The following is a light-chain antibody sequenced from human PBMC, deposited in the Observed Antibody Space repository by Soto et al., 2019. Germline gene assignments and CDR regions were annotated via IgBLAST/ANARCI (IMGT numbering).Light chain of an antibody. CDR2: ANI. CDR1: SSSIGAGYD. V-gene: IGLV1-40*01. CDR3: QSYDSSLSGYV. J-gene: IGLJ1*01. Sequence: QSVLTQPPSVSGAPGQRVTISCTGSSSSIGAGYDVHWYQQRPGTAPKLLISANINRPSGVPDRFSGSKSGTSASLAITGLQAEDEADYYCQSYDSSLSGYVFGTGTKLTVL.